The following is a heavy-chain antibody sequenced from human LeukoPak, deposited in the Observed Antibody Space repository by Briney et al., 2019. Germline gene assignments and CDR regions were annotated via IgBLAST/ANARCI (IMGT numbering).Heavy chain of an antibody. V-gene: IGHV4-4*02. J-gene: IGHJ3*02. D-gene: IGHD2-15*01. CDR2: IYHSGST. CDR1: GGSISSSNW. CDR3: WTEGYCSGGSCHDAFDI. Sequence: PSETLSLTCAASGGSISSSNWWSWVRQPPGKGLEWIGEIYHSGSTNYNPSLKSRVTISVDKSKNQFSLKLSSVTAADTAVYYCWTEGYCSGGSCHDAFDIWGQGTMVTVSS.